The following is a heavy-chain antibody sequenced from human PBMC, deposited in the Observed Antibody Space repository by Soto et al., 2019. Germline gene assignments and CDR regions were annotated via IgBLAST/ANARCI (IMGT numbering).Heavy chain of an antibody. CDR1: GGSISSSSYY. J-gene: IGHJ6*03. CDR2: IYYSGST. Sequence: SETLSLTCTVSGGSISSSSYYWGWIRQPPGKGLEWIGSIYYSGSTYYNPSLKIRVTISVDTSKNQFSLKLSSVTAADTAVYYCASSVLRYFDWLLSYYYYYMDVWGQGTTVTVSS. V-gene: IGHV4-39*01. D-gene: IGHD3-9*01. CDR3: ASSVLRYFDWLLSYYYYYMDV.